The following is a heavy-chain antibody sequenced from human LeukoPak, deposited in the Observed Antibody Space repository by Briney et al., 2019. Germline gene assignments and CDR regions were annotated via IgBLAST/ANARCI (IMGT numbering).Heavy chain of an antibody. CDR1: GFTFSSYA. Sequence: GGSLRLSCAASGFTFSSYAMTWVRQAPGRGLEWVSASTGSGGTTYYADSVMGRFTISRDNSKNTLYLQMNSLRAEDTAVYYCAKPPSAGLRTYYGMDGWGQGTTVTVSS. J-gene: IGHJ6*01. CDR2: STGSGGTT. V-gene: IGHV3-23*01. CDR3: AKPPSAGLRTYYGMDG.